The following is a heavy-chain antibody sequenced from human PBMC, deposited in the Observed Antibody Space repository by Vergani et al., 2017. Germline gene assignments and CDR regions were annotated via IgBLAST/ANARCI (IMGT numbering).Heavy chain of an antibody. J-gene: IGHJ4*02. CDR2: ISSDGGST. Sequence: EVQLLESGGGLVKPGGSLRLSCAASGFTFSTYAMTWVRQAPGKGLEWVSTISSDGGSTYYADSVKGRFTISRDNSKNTLSLQMNSLTAEDTAIYYFAGPQGTSAYYYGGFDYWGQGILVTVSS. CDR1: GFTFSTYA. D-gene: IGHD3-22*01. V-gene: IGHV3-23*01. CDR3: AGPQGTSAYYYGGFDY.